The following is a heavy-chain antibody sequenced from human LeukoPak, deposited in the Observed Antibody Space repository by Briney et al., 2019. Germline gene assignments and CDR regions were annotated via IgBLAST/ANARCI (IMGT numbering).Heavy chain of an antibody. J-gene: IGHJ4*02. Sequence: GASVKVSCKASGYTFTSYGISWVRQAPGQGLEWMGWISAYNDNTNYAQKLQGRVTMTTDTSTSTAYMELRSLRSDDTAVYYCARDRLAYYYDSSGYSGDFDYWGQGTLITVSS. V-gene: IGHV1-18*01. CDR1: GYTFTSYG. CDR2: ISAYNDNT. D-gene: IGHD3-22*01. CDR3: ARDRLAYYYDSSGYSGDFDY.